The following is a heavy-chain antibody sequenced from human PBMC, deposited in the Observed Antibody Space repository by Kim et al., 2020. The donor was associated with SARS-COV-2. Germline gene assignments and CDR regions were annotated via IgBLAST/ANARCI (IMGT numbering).Heavy chain of an antibody. V-gene: IGHV4-34*01. D-gene: IGHD6-19*01. CDR3: AREGGGIAVAVDY. CDR2: INHSGST. CDR1: GGSFSVYY. J-gene: IGHJ4*02. Sequence: SETLSLTCAVYGGSFSVYYWSWIRQPPGKGLEWIGEINHSGSTNYNPSLKSRVTISVDTSKNQFSLKLSSVTAADTAVYYCAREGGGIAVAVDYWGQGTLVTVSS.